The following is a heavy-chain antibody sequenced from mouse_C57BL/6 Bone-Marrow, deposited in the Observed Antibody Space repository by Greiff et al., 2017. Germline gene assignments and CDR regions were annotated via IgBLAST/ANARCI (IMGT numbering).Heavy chain of an antibody. J-gene: IGHJ2*01. V-gene: IGHV1-80*01. CDR2: IYPGDGDT. CDR1: GYAFSSYW. CDR3: ARDYYGSSYYY. Sequence: VQLQESGAELVKPGASVKISCKASGYAFSSYWMNWVKQRPGKGLEWIGQIYPGDGDTNYNGKFKGKATLTADKPSSTAYMQLSSLTSEDSAVYFCARDYYGSSYYYWGQGTTLTVAT. D-gene: IGHD1-1*01.